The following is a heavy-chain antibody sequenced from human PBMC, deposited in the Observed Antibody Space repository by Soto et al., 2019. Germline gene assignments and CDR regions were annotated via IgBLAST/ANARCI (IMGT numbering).Heavy chain of an antibody. CDR1: GYTFTNYG. J-gene: IGHJ6*02. CDR2: INVYNGNT. CDR3: AREGQAPYYYYGMDV. Sequence: GASVKVSCKASGYTFTNYGISWVRQAPGQGLEWMGWINVYNGNTKYAQKVQGRVTMTTDTSTSTAHMELRSLRSDDTAVYYCAREGQAPYYYYGMDVWGQGTAVTVSS. V-gene: IGHV1-18*01.